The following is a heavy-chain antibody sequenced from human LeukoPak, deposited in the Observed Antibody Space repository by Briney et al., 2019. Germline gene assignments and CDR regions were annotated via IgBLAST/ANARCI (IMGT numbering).Heavy chain of an antibody. D-gene: IGHD2-2*01. CDR2: INHSGST. Sequence: SETLSLTCAVYGGSFSGYYWSWIRQPPGKGLEWIGEINHSGSTNYNPSLKSRVTISVDTSKNQFSLKLSSVTAADTAVYYCAALGYCSSRCDCWFDPWGQGTLVTVSP. CDR1: GGSFSGYY. J-gene: IGHJ5*02. CDR3: AALGYCSSRCDCWFDP. V-gene: IGHV4-34*01.